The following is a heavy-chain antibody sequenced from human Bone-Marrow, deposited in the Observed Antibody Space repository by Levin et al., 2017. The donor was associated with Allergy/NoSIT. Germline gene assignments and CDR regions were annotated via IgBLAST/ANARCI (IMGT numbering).Heavy chain of an antibody. V-gene: IGHV4-30-4*01. Sequence: KSSETLSLTCAVSGGSMNSGDYYWSWIRQPPGKGPEWIGYIYYSGSTYYNPSLKSRLTISVDTSKNQFSLNLRSVTAADTAVYYCARVAVTHYSYAMDVWGQGTTVIVSS. CDR1: GGSMNSGDYY. J-gene: IGHJ6*02. D-gene: IGHD4-17*01. CDR3: ARVAVTHYSYAMDV. CDR2: IYYSGST.